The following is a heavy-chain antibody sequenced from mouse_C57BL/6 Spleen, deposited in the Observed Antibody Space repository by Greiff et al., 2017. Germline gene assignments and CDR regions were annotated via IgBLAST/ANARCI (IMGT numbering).Heavy chain of an antibody. D-gene: IGHD3-2*02. Sequence: VQLQQSGPELVKPGASVKISCKASGYAFSSSWMNWVKQRPGKGLEWIGRIYPGDGDTNYNGKFKGKATLTADKASRTAYMQLRSLTSEDAAVYFCALDSSGYGDFDYWGEGTTLTVSS. CDR3: ALDSSGYGDFDY. V-gene: IGHV1-82*01. CDR1: GYAFSSSW. J-gene: IGHJ2*01. CDR2: IYPGDGDT.